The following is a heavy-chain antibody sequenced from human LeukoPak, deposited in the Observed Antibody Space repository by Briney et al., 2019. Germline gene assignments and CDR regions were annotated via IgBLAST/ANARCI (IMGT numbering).Heavy chain of an antibody. J-gene: IGHJ4*02. D-gene: IGHD3-9*01. Sequence: GGSLRLSCAASGFTFSTYAMNWVRQAPGKGLEWVSGISGSSASTYYADSVKGRFTISRDNSKNTLYVQMNSLKTEDTAVYYCTTEPNHYDILTGWLRYYFGYWGQGTLVTVSS. CDR2: ISGSSAST. V-gene: IGHV3-23*01. CDR3: TTEPNHYDILTGWLRYYFGY. CDR1: GFTFSTYA.